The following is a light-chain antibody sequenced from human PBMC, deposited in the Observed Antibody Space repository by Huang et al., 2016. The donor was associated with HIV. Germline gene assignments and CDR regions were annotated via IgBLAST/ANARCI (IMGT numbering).Light chain of an antibody. CDR2: GAS. Sequence: IVMPQSPATLSVSPGERATLSCRASQSVSSNLAWYQQKPGQAPSLLIYGASTRATGIPARGRGSGAGTDFTLTINSLQSEDFAIYYCQQYNNWLTFGGGTKVEIK. J-gene: IGKJ4*01. CDR1: QSVSSN. CDR3: QQYNNWLT. V-gene: IGKV3-15*01.